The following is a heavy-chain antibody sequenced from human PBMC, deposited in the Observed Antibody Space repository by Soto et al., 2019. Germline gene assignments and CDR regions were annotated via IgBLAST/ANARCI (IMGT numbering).Heavy chain of an antibody. CDR2: ISSSGSTI. J-gene: IGHJ3*02. V-gene: IGHV3-11*01. CDR1: GFTFSDYY. Sequence: GGSLRLSCAASGFTFSDYYMSWIRQAPGKGLEWVSYISSSGSTIYYADSVKGRFTISRDNAKNSLYLQMNSLRAEDTAVYYCARFVFRGPNEGDAFDIWGQGTMVTVSS. D-gene: IGHD1-1*01. CDR3: ARFVFRGPNEGDAFDI.